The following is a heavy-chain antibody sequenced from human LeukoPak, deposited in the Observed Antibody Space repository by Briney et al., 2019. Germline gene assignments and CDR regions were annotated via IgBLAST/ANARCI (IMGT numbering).Heavy chain of an antibody. D-gene: IGHD1-26*01. J-gene: IGHJ4*02. CDR2: ISSSSSTI. Sequence: GGSLRLSCAASGFTFSSYSMNWVRQAPGKGLEWVSYISSSSSTIYYADSVKGRFTISRDNAKNTLYLQMNSLRAEDTAVYYCARVRAVGATALSYWGQGTLVTVSS. V-gene: IGHV3-48*01. CDR3: ARVRAVGATALSY. CDR1: GFTFSSYS.